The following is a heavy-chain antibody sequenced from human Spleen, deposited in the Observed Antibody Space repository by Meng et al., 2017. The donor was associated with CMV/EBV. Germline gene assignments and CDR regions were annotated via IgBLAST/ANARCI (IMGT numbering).Heavy chain of an antibody. V-gene: IGHV1-2*02. CDR2: INPNSGGT. CDR1: GYTFTDYY. D-gene: IGHD3-10*01. Sequence: ASVKVSCKASGYTFTDYYIHWIRQAPGQGLEWMGWINPNSGGTNYAQKFQGRVTMTRDTSISTAYMELSRVRSDDTAVFYCARDGRFVHNEGMDVWGQGTTVTVSS. J-gene: IGHJ6*02. CDR3: ARDGRFVHNEGMDV.